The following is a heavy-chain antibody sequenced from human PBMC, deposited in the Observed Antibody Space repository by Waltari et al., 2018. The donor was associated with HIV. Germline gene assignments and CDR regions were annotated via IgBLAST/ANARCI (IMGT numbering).Heavy chain of an antibody. CDR2: ISRGRSYS. J-gene: IGHJ4*02. V-gene: IGHV3-21*02. CDR3: VRDRTSLTTGDFES. CDR1: GFNFNLFS. D-gene: IGHD1-1*01. Sequence: EVRLVQSGGGLVKPGESLTLSCTASGFNFNLFSMTWVRLAPGKGMELVSSISRGRSYSYYSDAVKGRVTVSRDNAKNSLLLQLNTLTAEDTALYYCVRDRTSLTTGDFESWGQGAPVTVSS.